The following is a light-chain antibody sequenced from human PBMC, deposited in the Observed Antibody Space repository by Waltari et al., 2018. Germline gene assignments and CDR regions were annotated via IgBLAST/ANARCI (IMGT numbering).Light chain of an antibody. CDR3: QQTYRTPRT. Sequence: DIQMTQSPSSLPASVVDRGTISCRASQRISSYLDWYQQQPGKAPRLLIYGAVSLQSGVPSRFSGSGSGTDFTLTISSLQPEDFATYYCQQTYRTPRTFGQGTKVDI. CDR1: QRISSY. V-gene: IGKV1-39*01. J-gene: IGKJ1*01. CDR2: GAV.